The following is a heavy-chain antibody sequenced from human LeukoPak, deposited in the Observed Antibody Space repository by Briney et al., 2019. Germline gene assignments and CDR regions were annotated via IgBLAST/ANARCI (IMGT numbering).Heavy chain of an antibody. CDR3: AKDDSCGLDY. V-gene: IGHV3-43D*03. CDR1: GFTFADYG. J-gene: IGHJ6*04. Sequence: GESRRLSCAASGFTFADYGMHWVRHVPGKGLEWVSLISWDGGSTYYGDFVKGRFTISRDHATNPMYLQINSLMAEDMALSYRAKDDSCGLDYWGKGTTVTISS. CDR2: ISWDGGST. D-gene: IGHD6-25*01.